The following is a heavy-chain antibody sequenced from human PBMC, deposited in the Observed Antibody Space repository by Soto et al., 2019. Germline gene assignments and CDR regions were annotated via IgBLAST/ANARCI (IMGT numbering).Heavy chain of an antibody. CDR1: GYTXTSYD. CDR3: ARIYGSGSN. Sequence: SXKVSYKASGYTXTSYDIDLVRKATGQGLEWMGWMNPNSGNTGYAQKFQGRVTMTRKTSISTAYMEMSSLRSEDTAVYYCARIYGSGSNWGQGTLGTVSS. D-gene: IGHD3-10*01. CDR2: MNPNSGNT. J-gene: IGHJ4*02. V-gene: IGHV1-8*01.